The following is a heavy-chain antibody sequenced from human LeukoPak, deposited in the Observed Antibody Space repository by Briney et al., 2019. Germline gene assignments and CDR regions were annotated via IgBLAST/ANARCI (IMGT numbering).Heavy chain of an antibody. J-gene: IGHJ6*03. D-gene: IGHD3-3*01. Sequence: GGSLRLSCAASGFTFSSYAMSWVRQAPGKGLEWVSAISGSGGSTYYADSVKGRFTISRDNSKNTLYLQMNSLRAEDTAVYYCARDRGYDFWSGLYYYMDVWGKGTTVTVSS. V-gene: IGHV3-23*01. CDR3: ARDRGYDFWSGLYYYMDV. CDR1: GFTFSSYA. CDR2: ISGSGGST.